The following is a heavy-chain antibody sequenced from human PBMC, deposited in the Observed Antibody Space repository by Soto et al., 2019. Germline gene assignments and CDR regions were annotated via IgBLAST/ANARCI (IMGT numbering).Heavy chain of an antibody. V-gene: IGHV1-18*04. CDR3: ARDQNIVGATIWVY. CDR2: ISAYNGNT. D-gene: IGHD1-26*01. J-gene: IGHJ4*02. CDR1: GYTFTSYG. Sequence: VASVKVSCKASGYTFTSYGISWVRQAPGQGLEWMGWISAYNGNTNYAQKLQGRVTMTTDTSTSTAYMELRSLRSDDTAVYYCARDQNIVGATIWVYWGQGTLVTISS.